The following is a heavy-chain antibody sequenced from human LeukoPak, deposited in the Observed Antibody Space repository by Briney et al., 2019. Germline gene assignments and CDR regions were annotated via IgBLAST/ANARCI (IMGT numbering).Heavy chain of an antibody. V-gene: IGHV1-2*06. J-gene: IGHJ4*02. CDR2: INPNSGGT. Sequence: ASVKVSCKASGYTFTGYYMHWVRQAPGQGLEWMGRINPNSGGTNYAQKFQGRVTMTRDTSISTAYMELSRLRSDDTAVYYCAMSPIEYCGGDCYPPDWGQGTLVTVSS. CDR1: GYTFTGYY. CDR3: AMSPIEYCGGDCYPPD. D-gene: IGHD2-21*02.